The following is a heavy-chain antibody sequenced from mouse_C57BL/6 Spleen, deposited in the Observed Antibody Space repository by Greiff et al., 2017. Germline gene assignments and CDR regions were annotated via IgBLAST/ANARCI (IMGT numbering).Heavy chain of an antibody. CDR2: ISYAGSN. D-gene: IGHD1-1*01. J-gene: IGHJ1*03. CDR3: AREDYYGSSWYVDV. Sequence: EVQLVESGPGLVQPSQSLSLTCSVTGYSIPSGYYWNWLRQFPGNILEWMGYISYAGSNNYNPSLKNRISITRDTSKNQFFLKMKSVTTEDTATYYGAREDYYGSSWYVDVWGTGTTVTGSS. CDR1: GYSIPSGYY. V-gene: IGHV3-6*01.